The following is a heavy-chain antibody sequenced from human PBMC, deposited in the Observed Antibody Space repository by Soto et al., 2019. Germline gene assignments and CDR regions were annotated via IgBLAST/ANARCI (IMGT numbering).Heavy chain of an antibody. D-gene: IGHD4-17*01. CDR2: ISWDSGKI. J-gene: IGHJ5*02. CDR3: AKDNTGRSGHYESTWFEP. CDR1: GFSIDDFA. V-gene: IGHV3-9*01. Sequence: GGSLRLSCAASGFSIDDFAMHWVRQAPGKGLEWVSSISWDSGKIGYADSVTGRFSVSRDNAKNSLFLQMSSLKPEDTAFYFCAKDNTGRSGHYESTWFEPSGQGTLVTVSS.